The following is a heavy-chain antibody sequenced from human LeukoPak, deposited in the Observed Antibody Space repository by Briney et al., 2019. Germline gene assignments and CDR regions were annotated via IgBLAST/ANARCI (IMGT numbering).Heavy chain of an antibody. J-gene: IGHJ4*02. CDR3: ARGYYGSGSYLDY. V-gene: IGHV4-61*02. CDR1: GGSISSGSYY. D-gene: IGHD3-10*01. CDR2: IYTSGST. Sequence: SETLSLTCTVSGGSISSGSYYWSWIRQPAGKGLEWIGRIYTSGSTNYNPSLKSRVTISVDTSKNQFSLKLSSVTAADTAVYYCARGYYGSGSYLDYWGQGTLVTVSS.